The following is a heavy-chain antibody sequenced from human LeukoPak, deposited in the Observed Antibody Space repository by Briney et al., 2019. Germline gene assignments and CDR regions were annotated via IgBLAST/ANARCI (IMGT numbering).Heavy chain of an antibody. CDR2: IYYSGST. CDR3: ARGTIQDAFDI. CDR1: GDSISSYY. D-gene: IGHD5-18*01. J-gene: IGHJ3*02. Sequence: PSETLSLTCTVSGDSISSYYRSWIRQPPGKGLEWIGYIYYSGSTNYNPYLESRVTISVDTSKNQFSLKLSSVTAADTAVYYCARGTIQDAFDIWGQGTMVSVSS. V-gene: IGHV4-59*01.